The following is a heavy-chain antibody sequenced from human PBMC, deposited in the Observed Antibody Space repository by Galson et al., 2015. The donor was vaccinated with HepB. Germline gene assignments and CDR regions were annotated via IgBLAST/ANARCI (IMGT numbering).Heavy chain of an antibody. Sequence: SETLSLTCAVYGGSFSGSYWSWIRQPPGKGLEWIGEINHSGSTNYNPSLKSRVTISVDTPKNQFSLKLSSVTAADTAVYYCARGPQQLVRGGGWFDPWGQGTLVTVSS. J-gene: IGHJ5*02. V-gene: IGHV4-34*01. D-gene: IGHD6-13*01. CDR1: GGSFSGSY. CDR2: INHSGST. CDR3: ARGPQQLVRGGGWFDP.